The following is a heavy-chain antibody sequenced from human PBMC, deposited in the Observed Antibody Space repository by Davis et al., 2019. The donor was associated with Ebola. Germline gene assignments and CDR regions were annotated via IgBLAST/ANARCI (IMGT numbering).Heavy chain of an antibody. CDR2: IRYDGSKK. CDR1: RFTFSSYG. CDR3: VKDSYSSSSSEMFYYYYGMDV. D-gene: IGHD6-6*01. Sequence: GGSLRLSCAASRFTFSSYGMHWVRQAPGKGLEWVAFIRYDGSKKYYADSVKGRFTISRDNSENTLDLQMNSLRAEDTAVYYCVKDSYSSSSSEMFYYYYGMDVWGKGTTVTVSS. J-gene: IGHJ6*04. V-gene: IGHV3-30*02.